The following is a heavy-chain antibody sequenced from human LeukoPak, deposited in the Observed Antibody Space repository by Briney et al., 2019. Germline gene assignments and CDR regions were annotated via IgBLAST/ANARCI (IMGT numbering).Heavy chain of an antibody. CDR1: GFTFSGSA. D-gene: IGHD3-3*01. CDR2: IRSKANSYAT. CDR3: TRVSAHGKGGPFWSGSVPFDY. Sequence: GGSLRLSCAASGFTFSGSAMHWVRQASGKGLEWVGRIRSKANSYATAYAASVKGRFTISRNDSKNTAYLQMNSLKTEDTAVYYCTRVSAHGKGGPFWSGSVPFDYWGQGTLVNVS. V-gene: IGHV3-73*01. J-gene: IGHJ4*02.